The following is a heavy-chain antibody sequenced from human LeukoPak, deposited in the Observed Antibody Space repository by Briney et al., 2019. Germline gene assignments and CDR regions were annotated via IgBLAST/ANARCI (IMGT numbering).Heavy chain of an antibody. Sequence: GRSLRLSCEASGRTIGLYGMFWVRQAPGKGLEWVAAIWFDGSNKYYADSVKGRFTISRDNSRNTVLLQMDSLSAEVTAVYYCAREKYEGSGSHYFALDVWGQGTMVIVSS. CDR2: IWFDGSNK. D-gene: IGHD3-10*01. CDR1: GRTIGLYG. V-gene: IGHV3-33*07. CDR3: AREKYEGSGSHYFALDV. J-gene: IGHJ6*02.